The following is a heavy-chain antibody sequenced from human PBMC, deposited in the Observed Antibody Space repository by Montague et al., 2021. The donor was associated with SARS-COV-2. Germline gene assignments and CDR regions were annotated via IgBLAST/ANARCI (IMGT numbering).Heavy chain of an antibody. CDR2: IYSSGST. CDR3: ARDYSHCSGGSCVFDY. Sequence: SETLSLTCTVSGGSISNYYWSWIRQPAGKGLEWIGRIYSSGSTNXNPSLKSRISVSVDTSKNQFSLKLSSVTAADTAIYYCARDYSHCSGGSCVFDYWGQGTLVTVSS. CDR1: GGSISNYY. J-gene: IGHJ4*02. V-gene: IGHV4-4*07. D-gene: IGHD2-15*01.